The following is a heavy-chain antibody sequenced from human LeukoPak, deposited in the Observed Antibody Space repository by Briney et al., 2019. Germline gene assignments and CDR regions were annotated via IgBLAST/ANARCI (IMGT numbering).Heavy chain of an antibody. Sequence: SETLSLTCTVSGGSISSYYWSWIRQPPGKGLEWIGYIYYSGSTNYNPSFRSRVTISVDTSKNQFSLKLSSVTAADTAVYYCARSPPPLHNGMDVWGQGTTVTVSS. CDR2: IYYSGST. CDR1: GGSISSYY. CDR3: ARSPPPLHNGMDV. V-gene: IGHV4-59*01. J-gene: IGHJ6*02.